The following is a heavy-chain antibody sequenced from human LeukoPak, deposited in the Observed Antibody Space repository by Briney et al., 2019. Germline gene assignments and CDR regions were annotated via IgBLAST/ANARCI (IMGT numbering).Heavy chain of an antibody. Sequence: SQTLSLTCAVSGGSISSGGYSWSWVRQPAGKGLEWIGRFYTSGSTNYNPSLKSRVTMSIDTSKNQFSLKLTSLTAADTAVYYCSGGRYYFDSWGQGILVTVSS. CDR1: GGSISSGGYS. CDR2: FYTSGST. J-gene: IGHJ4*02. V-gene: IGHV4-61*02. CDR3: SGGRYYFDS. D-gene: IGHD3-16*01.